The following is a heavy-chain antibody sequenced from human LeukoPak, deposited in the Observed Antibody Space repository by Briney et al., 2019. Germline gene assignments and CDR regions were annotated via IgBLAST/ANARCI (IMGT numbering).Heavy chain of an antibody. Sequence: PGGSLRLSCAASGFTFSSYSMNWVRQAPGKGLEWVSSISSSSSYIYYADSVKGRFTISRDNAKNSLYLQMNSLRAEDRAVYYCARGRTSDTVAGTLTDAFDIWGQGTMVTVSS. D-gene: IGHD6-19*01. CDR1: GFTFSSYS. J-gene: IGHJ3*02. CDR2: ISSSSSYI. CDR3: ARGRTSDTVAGTLTDAFDI. V-gene: IGHV3-21*01.